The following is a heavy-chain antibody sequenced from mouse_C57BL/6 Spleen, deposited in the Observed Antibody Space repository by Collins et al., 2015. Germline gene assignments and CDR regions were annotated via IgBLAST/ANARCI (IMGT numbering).Heavy chain of an antibody. CDR3: ARSPIYYGNPWFAY. V-gene: IGHV3-2*02. Sequence: DVQLQESGPGLVKPSQSLSLTCTVTGYSITSDYAWNWIRQFPGNKLEWMGYISYSGSTSYNPSLKSRISITRGTSKNQFFLQLNSVTTEDTATYYCARSPIYYGNPWFAYWGQGTLVTVSA. D-gene: IGHD2-1*01. CDR1: GYSITSDYA. CDR2: ISYSGST. J-gene: IGHJ3*01.